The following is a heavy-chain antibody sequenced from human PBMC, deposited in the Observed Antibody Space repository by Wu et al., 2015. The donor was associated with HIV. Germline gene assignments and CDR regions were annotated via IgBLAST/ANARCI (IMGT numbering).Heavy chain of an antibody. CDR1: GYTFTNFY. V-gene: IGHV1-2*02. J-gene: IGHJ6*03. Sequence: QVQLVQSGAEVKKPGASVKVSCKASGYTFTNFYLHWVRQAPGQGLEWMGWINPNSGGTNYAQRFHGRVTMTTDTSISTAYMELSRLTSDDTAVYYCARDLGPKWELPDYSYYMDVWGKGTTVTVSS. CDR3: ARDLGPKWELPDYSYYMDV. D-gene: IGHD1-26*01. CDR2: INPNSGGT.